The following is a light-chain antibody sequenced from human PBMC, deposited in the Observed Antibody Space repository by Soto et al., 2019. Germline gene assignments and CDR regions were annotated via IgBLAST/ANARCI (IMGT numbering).Light chain of an antibody. Sequence: IQMTQSPSSVSASVGDRVTITCRASQGISKVLGWYQQKPGKAPKILIFAASSLQSGVPSRFSGSGSGTDFTLSISNLQPEDFATYYCQQAYSFPITFGQGTRLEIK. CDR2: AAS. J-gene: IGKJ5*01. CDR3: QQAYSFPIT. V-gene: IGKV1-12*01. CDR1: QGISKV.